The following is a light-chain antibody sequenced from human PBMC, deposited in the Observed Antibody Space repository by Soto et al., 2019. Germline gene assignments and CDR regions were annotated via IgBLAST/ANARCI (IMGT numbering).Light chain of an antibody. CDR2: VVS. CDR3: SSSTSSDPPYV. Sequence: QSALTQPASVSGSPGQSITISCTGTSSDVGGYNYVSWYQQHPDKAPKLMIYVVSNRPSGVSNRFSGSKSGNTASLTISGLQAADEADYYCSSSTSSDPPYVFGTGTKLTVL. CDR1: SSDVGGYNY. V-gene: IGLV2-14*01. J-gene: IGLJ1*01.